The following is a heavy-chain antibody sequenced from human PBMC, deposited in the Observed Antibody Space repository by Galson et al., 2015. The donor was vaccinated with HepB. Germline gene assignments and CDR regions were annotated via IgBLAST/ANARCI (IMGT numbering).Heavy chain of an antibody. CDR1: GSFSGYY. CDR3: ARARIGYSYGYLVYYGMDV. D-gene: IGHD5-18*01. CDR2: INHSGST. V-gene: IGHV4-34*01. J-gene: IGHJ6*02. Sequence: GSFSGYYWSWIRQPPGKGLEWIGEINHSGSTNYHPSLKSRVTISVDTSKNQFSLKLSSVTAADTAVYYCARARIGYSYGYLVYYGMDVWAQGTTVTVSS.